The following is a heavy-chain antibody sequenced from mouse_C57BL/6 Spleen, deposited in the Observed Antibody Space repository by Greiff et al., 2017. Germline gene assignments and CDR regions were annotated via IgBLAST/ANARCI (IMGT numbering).Heavy chain of an antibody. Sequence: QVQLKQPGAELVKPGASVKLSCKASGYTFTSYWMHWVKQRPGQGLEWIGMIHPNSGSTNYNEKFKSKATLTVDKSSRTAYMQLSSLTSEDSAVYYCARENSNYPYYFDYWGQGTTLTVSS. V-gene: IGHV1-64*01. J-gene: IGHJ2*01. CDR3: ARENSNYPYYFDY. D-gene: IGHD2-5*01. CDR1: GYTFTSYW. CDR2: IHPNSGST.